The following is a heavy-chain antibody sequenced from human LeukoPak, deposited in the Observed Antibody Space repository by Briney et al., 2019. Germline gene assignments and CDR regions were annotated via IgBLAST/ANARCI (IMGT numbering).Heavy chain of an antibody. D-gene: IGHD3-10*01. J-gene: IGHJ4*02. CDR2: INQDGSEK. CDR3: ARQAVLLWFGELSAFDY. Sequence: GGSLRLSCAASGFTFSSYWMSWVRQAPGKGLEWVAYINQDGSEKNYADSVKGRFTISRDNAKNSLYLQMNSLRAEDTAVYYCARQAVLLWFGELSAFDYWGQGTLVTVSS. V-gene: IGHV3-7*01. CDR1: GFTFSSYW.